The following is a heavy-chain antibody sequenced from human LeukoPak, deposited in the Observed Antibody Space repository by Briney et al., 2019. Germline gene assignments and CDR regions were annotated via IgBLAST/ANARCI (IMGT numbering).Heavy chain of an antibody. D-gene: IGHD6-13*01. J-gene: IGHJ5*02. Sequence: SGTLSLTCTVSGGSISTSSYYWGWIRQPPGKGLEWIGSIYYSGSTYYNPSLKSRVTISVDTSKNQFSLKLSSVTAADTAVYYCARDNTYSSSWYPDLEGRWFDPWGQGTLVTVSS. V-gene: IGHV4-39*07. CDR2: IYYSGST. CDR3: ARDNTYSSSWYPDLEGRWFDP. CDR1: GGSISTSSYY.